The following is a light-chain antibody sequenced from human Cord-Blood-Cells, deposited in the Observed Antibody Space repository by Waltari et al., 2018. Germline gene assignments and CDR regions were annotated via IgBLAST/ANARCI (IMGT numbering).Light chain of an antibody. J-gene: IGLJ1*01. V-gene: IGLV2-14*01. CDR3: SSYTSSSTPFYV. Sequence: QSALTQPAPVSGSPGQSLTIPCTGTSSDVGGHYYVPWYQQHPAKAPKLMIYEVSNRPSGVSNRFSGSKSGNTASLTISGLQAEDEADYYCSSYTSSSTPFYVFGTGTKVTVL. CDR1: SSDVGGHYY. CDR2: EVS.